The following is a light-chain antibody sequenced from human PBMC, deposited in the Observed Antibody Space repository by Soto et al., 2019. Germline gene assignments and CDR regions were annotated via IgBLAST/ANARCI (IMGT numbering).Light chain of an antibody. J-gene: IGKJ4*01. CDR3: HQRSNWPPVT. CDR2: DAS. CDR1: QSVSSY. V-gene: IGKV3-11*01. Sequence: ESVLTQSPATLSLSPGERATLSCRASQSVSSYLAWYQQKPGQAPRLLIYDASNRATGIPARFSGSGSGTDFTLTISSREPEDFAIYYCHQRSNWPPVTFGGGTKVEIK.